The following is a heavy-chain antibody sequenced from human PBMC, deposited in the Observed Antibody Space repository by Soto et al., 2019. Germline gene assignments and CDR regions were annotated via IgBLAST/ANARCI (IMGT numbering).Heavy chain of an antibody. CDR1: GGSLSSSDYN. V-gene: IGHV4-39*07. D-gene: IGHD2-21*01. CDR2: MFHSGST. J-gene: IGHJ5*02. Sequence: SETLSLTCTVSGGSLSSSDYNWGWIRQPPGKGLEWIASMFHSGSTYYNPSLKSRVTISINTSKTQFSLRLRYVTAADTAVYYCATLPPRIVVTLLPIPSWGQGIQVTVSS. CDR3: ATLPPRIVVTLLPIPS.